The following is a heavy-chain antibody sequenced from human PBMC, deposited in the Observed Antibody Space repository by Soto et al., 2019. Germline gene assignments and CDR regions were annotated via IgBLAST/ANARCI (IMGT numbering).Heavy chain of an antibody. J-gene: IGHJ6*02. V-gene: IGHV3-21*01. CDR2: ISSSSSYI. D-gene: IGHD2-21*02. Sequence: GGSLRLSCAASGFTFSSYSMNWVRQAPGKGLEWVSSISSSSSYIYYADSVKGRFTISRDNAKNSLYLQMNSLRAEDTAVYYCARDTAISGEYYYYYYGMDVWGQGTTVTVSS. CDR3: ARDTAISGEYYYYYYGMDV. CDR1: GFTFSSYS.